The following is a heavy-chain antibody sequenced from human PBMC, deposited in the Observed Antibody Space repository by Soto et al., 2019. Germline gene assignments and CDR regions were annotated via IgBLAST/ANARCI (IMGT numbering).Heavy chain of an antibody. Sequence: GGSLRLSCAASGFTFSRYGMHWVRQAPGKGLEWVAVIWYDGSNKYYADSVKGRFTISRDNSKNTLYLQMNSLRAEDTAVYYCAREPSLRFLEWPALGNGMDVWGQGTTVTVSS. CDR1: GFTFSRYG. D-gene: IGHD3-3*01. V-gene: IGHV3-33*01. CDR2: IWYDGSNK. CDR3: AREPSLRFLEWPALGNGMDV. J-gene: IGHJ6*02.